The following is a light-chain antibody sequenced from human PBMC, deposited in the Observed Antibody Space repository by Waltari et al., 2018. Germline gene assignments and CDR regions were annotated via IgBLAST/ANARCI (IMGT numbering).Light chain of an antibody. Sequence: QSALTQPASVSGSPGQSITISCTGTSSDDGSYNLVSWYQQHPAKAPKLMIYEGSKRPSGVSNRFSGSKSGNTASLTISGLQAEDEADYYCCSYAGSSTLVFGGGTKLTVL. CDR1: SSDDGSYNL. J-gene: IGLJ2*01. CDR3: CSYAGSSTLV. V-gene: IGLV2-23*01. CDR2: EGS.